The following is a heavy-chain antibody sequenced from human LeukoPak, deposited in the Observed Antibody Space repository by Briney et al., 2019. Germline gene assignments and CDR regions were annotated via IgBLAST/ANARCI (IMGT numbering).Heavy chain of an antibody. V-gene: IGHV3-53*01. Sequence: GGSLRLSCAASGFTVSSNYMSWVRQAPGKGLEWVSVIYSGGSTYYADSVKGRFTISRDNAKNSLCLQMNSLRAEDTAVYYCARVRGAAGYAFDIWGQGTMVTVSS. CDR2: IYSGGST. CDR1: GFTVSSNY. D-gene: IGHD6-13*01. J-gene: IGHJ3*02. CDR3: ARVRGAAGYAFDI.